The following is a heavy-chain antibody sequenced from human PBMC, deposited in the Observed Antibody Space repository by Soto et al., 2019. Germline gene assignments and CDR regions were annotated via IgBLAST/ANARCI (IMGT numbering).Heavy chain of an antibody. Sequence: PGGSLRLSCAASGFTFSSYAMHWVRQAPGKGLEWVAVISYDGSNKYYADSVKGRFTISRDNSKSTLYLQVSSLRAEDTAVYYCTKATVEYSSSWPFDYWGQGTLVTVSS. D-gene: IGHD6-13*01. J-gene: IGHJ4*02. V-gene: IGHV3-30-3*01. CDR2: ISYDGSNK. CDR3: TKATVEYSSSWPFDY. CDR1: GFTFSSYA.